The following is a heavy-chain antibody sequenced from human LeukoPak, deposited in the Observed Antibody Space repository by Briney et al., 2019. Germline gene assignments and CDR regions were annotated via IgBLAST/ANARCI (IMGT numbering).Heavy chain of an antibody. V-gene: IGHV3-23*01. CDR3: AKGESQPKYYFDY. Sequence: GGSLRLSCAASGFTLTNYTMRWVRQAPGKGLEWVSTVNPGGSGTYYADSVKGRFTVSRDNSKNMVYLQMNSLRPEDTALYYCAKGESQPKYYFDYWGQGALVTVSS. D-gene: IGHD3-16*01. J-gene: IGHJ4*02. CDR1: GFTLTNYT. CDR2: VNPGGSGT.